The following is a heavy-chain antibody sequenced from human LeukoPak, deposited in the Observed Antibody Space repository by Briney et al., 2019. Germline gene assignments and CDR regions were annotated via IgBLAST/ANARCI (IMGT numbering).Heavy chain of an antibody. CDR1: GYTFTSYA. CDR2: INTNTGNP. J-gene: IGHJ4*02. CDR3: ARGVWAYGSGGIARHDY. D-gene: IGHD3-10*01. Sequence: ASVKVSCKASGYTFTSYAMNWVRQAPGQGLEWMGWINTNTGNPTYAQGFTGRFVFSLDTSVSTAYLQISSLKAEDTAVYYCARGVWAYGSGGIARHDYWGQGTLVTVSS. V-gene: IGHV7-4-1*02.